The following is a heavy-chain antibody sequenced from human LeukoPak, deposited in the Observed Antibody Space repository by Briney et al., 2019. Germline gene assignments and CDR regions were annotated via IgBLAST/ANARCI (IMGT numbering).Heavy chain of an antibody. J-gene: IGHJ4*02. CDR2: ITNGGGTT. V-gene: IGHV3-23*01. Sequence: GGSLRLSCAASGFTFSSYAMSWVRQAPGKGLEWVSAITNGGGTTYYADSVKGRFTISRDNSKNTLYLQMISLRAEDTAVYYCARDGFLGPVTAYLDYWGQGTPVTVSS. CDR1: GFTFSSYA. CDR3: ARDGFLGPVTAYLDY. D-gene: IGHD2-21*02.